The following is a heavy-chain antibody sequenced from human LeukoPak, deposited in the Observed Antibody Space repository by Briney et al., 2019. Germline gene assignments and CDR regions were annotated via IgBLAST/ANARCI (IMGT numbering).Heavy chain of an antibody. CDR3: ATNSSGWSPSSV. Sequence: GRSLRLSCAASGFTFDDYAMHWVRQAPGKGLEWVSGISWNSGSIGYADSVKGRFTISRDNAKNSLYLQMNRLTAEDTAVYYCATNSSGWSPSSVWGQGTLVTVSS. V-gene: IGHV3-9*01. CDR1: GFTFDDYA. CDR2: ISWNSGSI. J-gene: IGHJ4*02. D-gene: IGHD6-19*01.